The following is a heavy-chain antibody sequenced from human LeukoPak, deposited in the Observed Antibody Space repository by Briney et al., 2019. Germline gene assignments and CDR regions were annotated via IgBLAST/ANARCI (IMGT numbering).Heavy chain of an antibody. CDR2: IYSGGST. J-gene: IGHJ6*03. V-gene: IGHV3-53*01. CDR1: GFTVSSNY. CDR3: AKMSQSDFWSQTFSHYNYYMDV. Sequence: PGGSLRLSCAASGFTVSSNYMSWVRQAPGKGLEWVSVIYSGGSTYYADSVKRRFTISRDNSKNTLYLQMNSLRAEDTAVYYCAKMSQSDFWSQTFSHYNYYMDVWGKGTTVTVSS. D-gene: IGHD3-3*01.